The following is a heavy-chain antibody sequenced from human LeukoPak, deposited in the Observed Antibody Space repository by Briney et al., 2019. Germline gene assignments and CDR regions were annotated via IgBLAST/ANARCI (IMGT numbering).Heavy chain of an antibody. D-gene: IGHD1-26*01. CDR1: GGSMSYYY. J-gene: IGHJ4*02. CDR3: ARAGGVVGATTWNY. CDR2: IYYSGST. Sequence: SETLSLTCTVSGGSMSYYYWSWIRQPPGKGLEWIGYIYYSGSTDYNPSLKSRVTISIDTSKNQFSLKLSSVTAADTAVYHCARAGGVVGATTWNYWGQGTLVTVSS. V-gene: IGHV4-59*01.